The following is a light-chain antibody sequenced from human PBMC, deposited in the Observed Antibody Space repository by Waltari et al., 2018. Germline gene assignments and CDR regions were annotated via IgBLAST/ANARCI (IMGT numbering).Light chain of an antibody. Sequence: RVTITCRASQGITNWLAWYQQTPGKAPKLLIYKTSTLKSGVPSRFSGSGSGTEFTLSISTLQPDDFVTYYCQQYNSYPWTFGQGTKVEIK. CDR3: QQYNSYPWT. CDR2: KTS. CDR1: QGITNW. V-gene: IGKV1-5*03. J-gene: IGKJ1*01.